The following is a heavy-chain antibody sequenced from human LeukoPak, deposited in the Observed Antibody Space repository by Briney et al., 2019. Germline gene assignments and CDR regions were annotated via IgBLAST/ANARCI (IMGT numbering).Heavy chain of an antibody. J-gene: IGHJ5*02. Sequence: GGSLRLSCAASGFTFSSYEMNWVRQAPGKELGWVSCISSSGSTIYYADSVKGRFTISRDNAKNSLYLQMNSLRAEDTAVYYCARARPEVVVAARDNSFDPWGQGTLVTVSS. CDR3: ARARPEVVVAARDNSFDP. D-gene: IGHD2-15*01. V-gene: IGHV3-48*03. CDR1: GFTFSSYE. CDR2: ISSSGSTI.